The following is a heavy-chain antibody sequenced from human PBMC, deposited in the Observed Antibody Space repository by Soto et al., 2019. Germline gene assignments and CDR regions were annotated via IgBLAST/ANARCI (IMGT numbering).Heavy chain of an antibody. V-gene: IGHV4-39*07. CDR2: IYYSGST. D-gene: IGHD6-19*01. CDR1: GGSISSSSYY. CDR3: ARSGSGWYSAAHDY. J-gene: IGHJ4*02. Sequence: PSETLSLTCTVSGGSISSSSYYWGWIRQPPGKGLEWIGSIYYSGSTNYNPSLKSRVTISVDTSKNHFSLELSSVTAADTAVYYCARSGSGWYSAAHDYWGQGTQVTVSS.